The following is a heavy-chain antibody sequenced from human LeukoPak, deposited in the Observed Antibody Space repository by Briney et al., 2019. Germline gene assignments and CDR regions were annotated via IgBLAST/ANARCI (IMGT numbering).Heavy chain of an antibody. CDR3: ARDRGWFAHDY. V-gene: IGHV3-7*01. CDR1: GFTFSISW. Sequence: GGSLRLSCVVSGFTFSISWMSWVRHAPGNGLEWVANIKEDGSQTNYVDSVKGRFTISRDNAKNSLYMQLNSLRAEDTAVYYCARDRGWFAHDYWGQGTLVTVSS. D-gene: IGHD3-10*01. J-gene: IGHJ4*02. CDR2: IKEDGSQT.